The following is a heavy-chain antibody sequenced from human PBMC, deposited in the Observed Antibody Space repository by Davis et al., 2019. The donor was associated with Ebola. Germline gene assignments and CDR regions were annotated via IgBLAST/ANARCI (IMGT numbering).Heavy chain of an antibody. V-gene: IGHV4-34*01. Sequence: SETLSLTCAVYGGSFSSSYWCWIRQPPGTGLEWIREINHSGSTNYNPSLKSRVTISVDSPKNQFSLKLSSVTAADTAVYYCASHMTTVTTGCFDPWGQGTLVTVS. J-gene: IGHJ5*02. CDR3: ASHMTTVTTGCFDP. D-gene: IGHD4-17*01. CDR2: INHSGST. CDR1: GGSFSSSY.